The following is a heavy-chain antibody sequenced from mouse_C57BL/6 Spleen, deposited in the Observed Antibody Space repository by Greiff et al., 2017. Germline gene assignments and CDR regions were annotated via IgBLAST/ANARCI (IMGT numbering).Heavy chain of an antibody. CDR2: IYPGSGST. J-gene: IGHJ3*01. V-gene: IGHV1-55*01. D-gene: IGHD1-1*01. Sequence: QVQLQQPGAELVKPGASVKMSCKASGYTFTSYWITWVKQRPGQGLEWIGDIYPGSGSTNYNEKFKSKATQTVDTSSSTAYMQLSSLTSEDSAVYYCARESIYYYGSSYGWFAYWGQGTLVTVSA. CDR3: ARESIYYYGSSYGWFAY. CDR1: GYTFTSYW.